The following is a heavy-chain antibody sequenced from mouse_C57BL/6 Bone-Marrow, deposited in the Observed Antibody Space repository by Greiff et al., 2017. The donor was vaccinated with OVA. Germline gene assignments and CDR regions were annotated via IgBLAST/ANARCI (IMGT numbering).Heavy chain of an antibody. V-gene: IGHV1-55*01. CDR3: ERSGGYDDAMDY. CDR1: GYTFTSYW. D-gene: IGHD2-2*01. Sequence: QVQLQQPGAELVKPGASVKMSCKASGYTFTSYWITWVKQRPGQGLEWIGDIYPGSGSTNYNEKFKSKATLTVDTSSSTAYMQLRSLTSEDSAVDNSERSGGYDDAMDYWGQGTSVTVSS. CDR2: IYPGSGST. J-gene: IGHJ4*01.